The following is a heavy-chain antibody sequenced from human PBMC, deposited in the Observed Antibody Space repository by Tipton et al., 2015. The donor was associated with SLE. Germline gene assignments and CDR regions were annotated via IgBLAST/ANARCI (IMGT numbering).Heavy chain of an antibody. V-gene: IGHV4-34*01. Sequence: LRLSCAVYGGSFTDYSWSWIRQPPGKGLEWIGEINHSGSTNYNPSLKSRVTISVDTSKNQFSLNLSSVTAADTAVYYCARGPFYDRSGYPIRYFDYWGQGTLVTVSS. D-gene: IGHD3-22*01. CDR2: INHSGST. CDR3: ARGPFYDRSGYPIRYFDY. J-gene: IGHJ4*02. CDR1: GGSFTDYS.